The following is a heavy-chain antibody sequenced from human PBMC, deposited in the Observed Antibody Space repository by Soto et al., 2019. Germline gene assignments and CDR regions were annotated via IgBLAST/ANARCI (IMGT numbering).Heavy chain of an antibody. J-gene: IGHJ4*02. D-gene: IGHD3-10*01. CDR3: AREGILLWFGEFSFDY. CDR1: GFTFSSYA. V-gene: IGHV3-30-3*01. CDR2: ISYDGSNK. Sequence: QVQLVESGGGVVQPGRSLRLSCAASGFTFSSYAMHWVRQAPGKGLEWVAVISYDGSNKYYADSVKGRFTISRDSSKNTLYLQMNSLRAEDTAVYYCAREGILLWFGEFSFDYWGQGTLVTVSS.